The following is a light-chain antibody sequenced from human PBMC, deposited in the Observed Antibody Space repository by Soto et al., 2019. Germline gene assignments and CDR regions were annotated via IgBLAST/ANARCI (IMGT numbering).Light chain of an antibody. Sequence: DIQMTQSPSTLSGSVGDRVTITCRASQTISSWLAWYQQKPGKAPKLLIYKASTLKSGVPSRFSGSGSGTEFTLTISSLQSEDSAVYYCQQYKTWPPTFGQGTKVDIK. V-gene: IGKV1-5*03. CDR3: QQYKTWPPT. J-gene: IGKJ1*01. CDR2: KAS. CDR1: QTISSW.